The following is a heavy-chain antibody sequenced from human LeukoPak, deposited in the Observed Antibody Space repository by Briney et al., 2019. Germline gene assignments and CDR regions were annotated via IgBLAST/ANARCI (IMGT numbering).Heavy chain of an antibody. V-gene: IGHV1-2*02. Sequence: ASVKVSCKASGYTFTGYYMHWVRQAPGQGLEWMGWINPNSGGTNYAQKFQGRVTMTRDTSISTAYMELSRLRSDDTAVYYCASDSSSWAAYYFDYWGQGTLVPVSS. D-gene: IGHD6-13*01. CDR1: GYTFTGYY. CDR2: INPNSGGT. CDR3: ASDSSSWAAYYFDY. J-gene: IGHJ4*02.